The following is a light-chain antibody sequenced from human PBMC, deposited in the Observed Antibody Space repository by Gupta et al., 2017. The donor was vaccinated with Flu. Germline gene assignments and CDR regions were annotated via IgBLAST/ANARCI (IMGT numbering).Light chain of an antibody. CDR2: GDS. J-gene: IGLJ1*01. V-gene: IGLV1-40*01. CDR3: QSYDSSLSGHV. Sequence: QSVLTQPPSVSGAPGQRVTLSCTGSSSNIGAGFQVHWYQQHPRTAPKLLIYGDSNRPSGVPDRFSGSKSGTSASRAITGLQADDEAEYYCQSYDSSLSGHVFGTGTKVTVL. CDR1: SSNIGAGFQ.